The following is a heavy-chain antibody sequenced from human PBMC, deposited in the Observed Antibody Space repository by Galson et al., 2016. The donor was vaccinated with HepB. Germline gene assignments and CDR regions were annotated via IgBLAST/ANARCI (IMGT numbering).Heavy chain of an antibody. Sequence: SLRLSCAASGFIFSNAWMNWVRQAPEKGLEWVGRIKSKTDGATTDYAAPVKGRFTISRDDSIHTLFLQMNSLKTEDTATYYCVTDAYDYVWGSNWGQGTLVTVSS. D-gene: IGHD3-16*01. V-gene: IGHV3-15*07. CDR1: GFIFSNAW. J-gene: IGHJ4*02. CDR3: VTDAYDYVWGSN. CDR2: IKSKTDGATT.